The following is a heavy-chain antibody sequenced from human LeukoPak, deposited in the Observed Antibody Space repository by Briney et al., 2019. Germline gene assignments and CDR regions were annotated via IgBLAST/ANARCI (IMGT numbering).Heavy chain of an antibody. CDR3: ARQNTLGATHSFDY. J-gene: IGHJ4*02. Sequence: GESLKVSCKVSGYSFTSYWIGWVRQMPGKGLEWMGIIYPGNSDTRYSPSSQGQVTISADKSISTAYLQWSSLKASDTAMYYCARQNTLGATHSFDYWGQGTLVTVSS. V-gene: IGHV5-51*01. D-gene: IGHD1-26*01. CDR1: GYSFTSYW. CDR2: IYPGNSDT.